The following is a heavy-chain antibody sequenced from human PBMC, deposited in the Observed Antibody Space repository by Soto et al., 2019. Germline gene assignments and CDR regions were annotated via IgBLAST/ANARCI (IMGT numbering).Heavy chain of an antibody. J-gene: IGHJ3*02. CDR2: IYYSGRT. Sequence: PEKLPDTNTVSGGSISSYYWTWTRPPPGEGLEWIGYIYYSGRTNSNPTPKSRITIAVDTSKNHFSLKLSSVTAADTALYYCVKFYFGPGSCCPPLYAFGILGQ. CDR1: GGSISSYY. D-gene: IGHD2-15*01. CDR3: VKFYFGPGSCCPPLYAFGI. V-gene: IGHV4-59*01.